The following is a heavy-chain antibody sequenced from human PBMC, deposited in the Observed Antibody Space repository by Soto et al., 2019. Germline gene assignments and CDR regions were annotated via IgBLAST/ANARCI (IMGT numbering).Heavy chain of an antibody. D-gene: IGHD2-21*01. Sequence: SVQDYCKATVYTFTRNLVRWVRQAPGQGLEWMGWISAYNGNTNYAQKLQGRVTMTTDTSTSTAYMELRRLRSDDTAVYYCARVIPSFYYYGIDIWGQGTTVTVSS. CDR2: ISAYNGNT. CDR3: ARVIPSFYYYGIDI. CDR1: VYTFTRNL. J-gene: IGHJ6*02. V-gene: IGHV1-18*01.